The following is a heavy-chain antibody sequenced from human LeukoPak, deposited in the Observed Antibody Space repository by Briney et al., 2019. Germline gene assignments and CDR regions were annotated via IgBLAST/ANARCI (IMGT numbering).Heavy chain of an antibody. CDR3: ARIGYSSSSFDY. CDR1: GFTFSSYW. Sequence: GGSLRLSCVASGFTFSSYWMSWVRQVPGMGLEWVANIKQDGSHIYYVDSLKGRFTISRDNAKNSLYLQMNSLRVEDTAVYYCARIGYSSSSFDYWGQGTLVTVSS. D-gene: IGHD6-6*01. CDR2: IKQDGSHI. V-gene: IGHV3-7*01. J-gene: IGHJ4*02.